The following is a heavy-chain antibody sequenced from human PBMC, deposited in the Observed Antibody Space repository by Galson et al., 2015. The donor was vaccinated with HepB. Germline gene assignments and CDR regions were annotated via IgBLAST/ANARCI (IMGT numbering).Heavy chain of an antibody. V-gene: IGHV3-30*18. Sequence: SLRLSCAASGFTFSNYLMHWVRQAPGKGLEWLAVISYDGSFKYYAESVKGRFTISRGNSNYTLYLQMNSLRTEDTAVYYCAKDLVIIAPVTEDYWGQGTQVTVSS. CDR1: GFTFSNYL. D-gene: IGHD6-6*01. CDR2: ISYDGSFK. J-gene: IGHJ4*02. CDR3: AKDLVIIAPVTEDY.